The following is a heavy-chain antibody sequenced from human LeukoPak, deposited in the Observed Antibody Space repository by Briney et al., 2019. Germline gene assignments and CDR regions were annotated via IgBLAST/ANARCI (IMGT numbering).Heavy chain of an antibody. D-gene: IGHD2-21*01. Sequence: PGGSLRLSCAASGFTFSSYEMNWVRHAPGKGLEWVSYISSSGSTIYYADSVKGRFTISRDNAKNSLYLQMNSLRAEDTAVYYCGRLWYYYYGMDVWGKGTTVTVSS. CDR3: GRLWYYYYGMDV. CDR2: ISSSGSTI. V-gene: IGHV3-48*03. J-gene: IGHJ6*04. CDR1: GFTFSSYE.